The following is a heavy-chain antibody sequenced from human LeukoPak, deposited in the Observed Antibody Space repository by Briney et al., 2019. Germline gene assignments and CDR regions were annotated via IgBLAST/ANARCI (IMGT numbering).Heavy chain of an antibody. D-gene: IGHD3-16*02. V-gene: IGHV1-18*01. CDR1: GYTFTSYD. Sequence: RASVKVSCKASGYTFTSYDISWVRQAPGQGLEWMGWISAYNGNTNYAQKLQGRVTMTTDTSTSTAYMELRSLRSDDTAVYYCARDFRYDYVWGSYRPDYWGQGTLVTVSS. CDR3: ARDFRYDYVWGSYRPDY. J-gene: IGHJ4*02. CDR2: ISAYNGNT.